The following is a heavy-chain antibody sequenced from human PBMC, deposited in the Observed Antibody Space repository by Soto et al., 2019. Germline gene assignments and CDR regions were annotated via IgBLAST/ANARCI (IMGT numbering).Heavy chain of an antibody. V-gene: IGHV3-11*01. CDR3: ARDLGHYPIDY. CDR1: GFTFSDYY. CDR2: ISSSGTPI. Sequence: QVQLMESGGGLVKPEGSLTLSCAASGFTFSDYYMSWIRQAPGKGLEWLSYISSSGTPIYYADSVKGRFTISRDNAENSLYLQMNSLRAEDTAVYCCARDLGHYPIDYWGQGTLVTVSS. J-gene: IGHJ4*02. D-gene: IGHD7-27*01.